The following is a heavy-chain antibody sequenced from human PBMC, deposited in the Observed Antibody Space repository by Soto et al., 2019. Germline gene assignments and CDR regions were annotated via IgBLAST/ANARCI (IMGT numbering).Heavy chain of an antibody. CDR2: ISAYHGNT. D-gene: IGHD3-22*01. CDR3: ASHYDSSGYYLY. CDR1: GYTFTSYG. J-gene: IGHJ4*02. V-gene: IGHV1-18*01. Sequence: ASVKVSCKASGYTFTSYGISWVRQAPGQGLEWMGWISAYHGNTNYAQKLQGRVTMTTDTSTSTAYMELRSLRSDDTAVYYCASHYDSSGYYLYWGQGTLVTVSS.